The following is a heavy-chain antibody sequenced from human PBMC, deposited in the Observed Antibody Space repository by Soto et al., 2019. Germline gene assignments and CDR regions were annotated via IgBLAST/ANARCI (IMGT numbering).Heavy chain of an antibody. Sequence: GPGVKKPGASVKVSCKASGYSFSNSGFSWMRQAPGQGLEWMGWISTYNGNTNYAQKFQGRLSMTRDTSTTKAFMELTTLRSDDTAVYYCARDEYNNGRNWLNPWGQGTLVTVTS. CDR1: GYSFSNSG. J-gene: IGHJ5*02. V-gene: IGHV1-18*01. CDR3: ARDEYNNGRNWLNP. D-gene: IGHD2-8*01. CDR2: ISTYNGNT.